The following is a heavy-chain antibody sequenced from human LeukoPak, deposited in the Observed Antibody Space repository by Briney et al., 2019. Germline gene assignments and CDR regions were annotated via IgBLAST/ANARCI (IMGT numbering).Heavy chain of an antibody. D-gene: IGHD3-3*02. CDR1: GGSISTYY. V-gene: IGHV4-59*01. CDR2: IYYSGST. J-gene: IGHJ4*02. Sequence: SEALSLTCTVSGGSISTYYWNWIRQPPGKGLEWIGYIYYSGSTNYNPSLKSRVTISVDTSKNQFSLNLTSVTAADTAVYYCARGGIRQTFDNWGQGTLVTVSS. CDR3: ARGGIRQTFDN.